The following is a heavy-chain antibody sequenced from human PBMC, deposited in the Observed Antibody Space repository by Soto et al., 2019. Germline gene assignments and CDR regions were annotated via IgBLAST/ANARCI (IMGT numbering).Heavy chain of an antibody. D-gene: IGHD6-6*01. V-gene: IGHV3-33*01. Sequence: GGSLSLSCAASGFTFSSYGMHWVRQAPGKGLEWVAVIWYDGSNKYYADSVKGRFTISRDNSKNTLYLQMNSLRAEDTAVYYCAGETSSSSYLGYYYYYGMDVWGQGTTVTVSS. CDR3: AGETSSSSYLGYYYYYGMDV. J-gene: IGHJ6*02. CDR2: IWYDGSNK. CDR1: GFTFSSYG.